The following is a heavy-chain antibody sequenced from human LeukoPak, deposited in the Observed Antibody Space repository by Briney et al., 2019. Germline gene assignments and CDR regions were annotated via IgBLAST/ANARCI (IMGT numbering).Heavy chain of an antibody. D-gene: IGHD3-3*01. CDR2: INSKTDGGTT. J-gene: IGHJ4*02. Sequence: GGSLRLSCAASGFTFSNAWMSWDRQAPGKGLEWVGRINSKTDGGTTDYAAPVKGRFTISRDDSKNTLYLQMNSLKTEDTAVYYGAIDPNYDFWSGYPNFDYWGQGTLATVSS. V-gene: IGHV3-15*01. CDR3: AIDPNYDFWSGYPNFDY. CDR1: GFTFSNAW.